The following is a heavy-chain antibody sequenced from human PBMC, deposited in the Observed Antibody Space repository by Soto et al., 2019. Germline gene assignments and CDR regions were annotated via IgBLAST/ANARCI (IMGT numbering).Heavy chain of an antibody. CDR2: FTPYFGAA. CDR3: AKARGVTTRAFDN. J-gene: IGHJ4*02. CDR1: GDTFSNSA. V-gene: IGHV1-69*01. Sequence: QVQLVQSGAEVKKPGSSMKVACKVSGDTFSNSAINWVRRAPGQGFEWLGGFTPYFGAADAEPTFQGRVTIIANDATSTVYMELTNLRHEDRAVYYCAKARGVTTRAFDNWGQGTLVTVSS. D-gene: IGHD3-3*01.